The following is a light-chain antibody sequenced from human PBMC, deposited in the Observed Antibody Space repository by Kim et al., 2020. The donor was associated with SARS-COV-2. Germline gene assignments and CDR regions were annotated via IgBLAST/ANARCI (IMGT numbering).Light chain of an antibody. CDR1: QSVSGGD. CDR3: QQYGSSYS. V-gene: IGKV3-20*01. J-gene: IGKJ2*03. Sequence: EIVLTQSPGTLSLSPGERATLSCRASQSVSGGDLAWYQQKPGQSPRLLVYFTSTRATGIPDRFSGSGSGTDFTLTISSLEPEDSAVYYCQQYGSSYSFGQGTKVDIK. CDR2: FTS.